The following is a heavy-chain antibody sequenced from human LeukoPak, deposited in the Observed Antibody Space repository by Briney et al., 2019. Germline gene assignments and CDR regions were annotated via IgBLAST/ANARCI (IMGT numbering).Heavy chain of an antibody. D-gene: IGHD6-6*01. V-gene: IGHV4-59*04. Sequence: SETLSLTCTVSGGSTSSDYWSWIRQPPGKGLEWIGSIYYSGSTYYNPSLKSRVTMSVDTSKNQFSLKLSSVTAADTAVYYCVSFGIAALTFDYWGQGTLVTVSS. CDR3: VSFGIAALTFDY. CDR1: GGSTSSDY. J-gene: IGHJ4*02. CDR2: IYYSGST.